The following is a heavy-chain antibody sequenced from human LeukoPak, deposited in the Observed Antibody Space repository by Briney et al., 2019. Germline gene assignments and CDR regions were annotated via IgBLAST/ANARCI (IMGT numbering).Heavy chain of an antibody. V-gene: IGHV4-34*01. D-gene: IGHD3-3*01. Sequence: SETLSLTCAVYGGSLSGYYWSWIRQPPGRGLEWIGEINHSGSTNYNPSLKSRVTISVDTSKNQFSLKLSSVTAADTAVYYCARGSLVYDFWSGYYAMNAFDIWGQGTMVTVSS. J-gene: IGHJ3*02. CDR2: INHSGST. CDR1: GGSLSGYY. CDR3: ARGSLVYDFWSGYYAMNAFDI.